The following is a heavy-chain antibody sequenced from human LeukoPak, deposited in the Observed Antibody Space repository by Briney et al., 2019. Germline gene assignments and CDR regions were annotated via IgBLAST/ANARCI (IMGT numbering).Heavy chain of an antibody. CDR3: ARDLGDFWSGYPTGFDY. CDR1: GGTFSSYA. CDR2: IIPIFGTA. Sequence: SVKVSCKASGGTFSSYAISWVRQAPGRGLEWMGGIIPIFGTANYAQKFQGRVTITADESTSTAYMELSGLRSEDTAVYYCARDLGDFWSGYPTGFDYWGQGTLVTVSS. V-gene: IGHV1-69*13. J-gene: IGHJ4*02. D-gene: IGHD3-3*01.